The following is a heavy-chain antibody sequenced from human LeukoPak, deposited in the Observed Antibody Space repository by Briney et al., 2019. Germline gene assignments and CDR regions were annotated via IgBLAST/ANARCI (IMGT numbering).Heavy chain of an antibody. CDR2: INPNSGDT. CDR1: GYTLTDYY. J-gene: IGHJ4*02. CDR3: AREEQYNSFFDY. V-gene: IGHV1-2*02. D-gene: IGHD1/OR15-1a*01. Sequence: GASVKVSCKASGYTLTDYYIHWVRQAPGQGLEWMGWINPNSGDTTYAQKFQGRVTMTRDTSISSAYMDLSRLNSDDTAVYFCAREEQYNSFFDYWGQGTLVTVSS.